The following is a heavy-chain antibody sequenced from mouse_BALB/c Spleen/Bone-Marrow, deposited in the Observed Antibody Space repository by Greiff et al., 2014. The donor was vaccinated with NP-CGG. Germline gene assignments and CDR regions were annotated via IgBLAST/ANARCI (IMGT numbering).Heavy chain of an antibody. D-gene: IGHD4-1*01. CDR2: INPGSGGT. CDR3: ARELGVFAY. Sequence: QVQLKESGAELVRPGTSVKVSCKASGYAFTNYLIEWVKQRPGQGLERIGVINPGSGGTNYNEKFKGKATLTADKSSSTAYMQLSSLTSDDSAVYFCARELGVFAYWGQGTLVTVSA. J-gene: IGHJ3*01. V-gene: IGHV1-54*01. CDR1: GYAFTNYL.